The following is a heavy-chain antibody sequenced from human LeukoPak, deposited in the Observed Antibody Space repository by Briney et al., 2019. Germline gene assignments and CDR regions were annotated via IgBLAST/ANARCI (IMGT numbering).Heavy chain of an antibody. CDR2: IIPILGIA. Sequence: GASVKVSCTASGGTFSSYAISWVRQAPGQGLEWMGRIIPILGIANYAQKFQGRVTITADKSTSTAYMELSSLRSEDTAVYYCARTSAAGTPDYWGQGTLVTVSS. CDR3: ARTSAAGTPDY. D-gene: IGHD6-13*01. CDR1: GGTFSSYA. J-gene: IGHJ4*02. V-gene: IGHV1-69*04.